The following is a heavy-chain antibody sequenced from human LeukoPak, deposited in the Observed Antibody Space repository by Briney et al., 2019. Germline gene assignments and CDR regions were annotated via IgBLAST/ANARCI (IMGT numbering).Heavy chain of an antibody. D-gene: IGHD2-2*01. V-gene: IGHV1-2*06. J-gene: IGHJ5*02. CDR3: ARGGVPAAIQMGGVNWFDP. Sequence: ASVKVSCKASGYTFTGYYMHWVRQAPGQGLEWMGRINPNSGGTNYTQKFQGRVTMTRDTSISTAYMEPSRLRSDDTAVYYCARGGVPAAIQMGGVNWFDPWGQGTLVTVSS. CDR2: INPNSGGT. CDR1: GYTFTGYY.